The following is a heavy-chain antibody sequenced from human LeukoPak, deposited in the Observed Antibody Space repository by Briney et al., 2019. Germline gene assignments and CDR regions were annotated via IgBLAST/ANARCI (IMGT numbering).Heavy chain of an antibody. CDR1: GGPIRGYY. D-gene: IGHD3-10*01. Sequence: SETLSLTCTVSGGPIRGYYWSWIRQPPGKGLEWIGYIYSSGSTNYNPSLKSRVTMSVDTSKNQFSLKVSSVTAADTAVYYCARVFDSGSQAYFYYMDVWGKGTTVTIFS. V-gene: IGHV4-59*01. CDR3: ARVFDSGSQAYFYYMDV. CDR2: IYSSGST. J-gene: IGHJ6*03.